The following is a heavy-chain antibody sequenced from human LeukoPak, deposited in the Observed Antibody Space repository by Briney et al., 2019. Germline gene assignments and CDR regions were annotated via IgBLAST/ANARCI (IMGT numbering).Heavy chain of an antibody. D-gene: IGHD2-2*02. V-gene: IGHV1-18*04. Sequence: ASVKVSCKASGYTFTGYYMHWVRQAPGQGLEWMGWISAYNGNTNYAQKLQGRVTMTTDTSTSTAYMELRSLRSDDTAVYYCAREGYCSSTSCYRGYYMDVWGKGTTVTVSS. CDR1: GYTFTGYY. CDR2: ISAYNGNT. J-gene: IGHJ6*03. CDR3: AREGYCSSTSCYRGYYMDV.